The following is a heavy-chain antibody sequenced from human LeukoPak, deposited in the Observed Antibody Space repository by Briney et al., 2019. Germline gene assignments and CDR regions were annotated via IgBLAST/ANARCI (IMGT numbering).Heavy chain of an antibody. CDR2: ISYDGSNK. CDR3: AKDRIRITVAGTFDY. J-gene: IGHJ4*02. D-gene: IGHD6-19*01. V-gene: IGHV3-30*18. CDR1: GFTFSSYG. Sequence: SGGSLRLSCAASGFTFSSYGMHWVRQAPGKGLEWVAVISYDGSNKYYADSVKGRFTISRDNSKNTLYLQMNSLRAEDTAVYYCAKDRIRITVAGTFDYWGQGTLVTVSS.